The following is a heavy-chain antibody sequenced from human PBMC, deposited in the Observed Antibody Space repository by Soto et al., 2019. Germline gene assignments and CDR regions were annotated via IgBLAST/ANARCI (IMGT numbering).Heavy chain of an antibody. Sequence: ASVKVSCKASGYTFTSYGISWVRQAPGQGLEWMGWISAYNGNTNYAQKLQGRVTMTTDTSTSTAYMELRSLRSDDTAVYYCARSPRDFTNGVCYTSFYYYYMDVWGKGTTVTVSS. CDR1: GYTFTSYG. J-gene: IGHJ6*03. CDR3: ARSPRDFTNGVCYTSFYYYYMDV. D-gene: IGHD2-8*01. V-gene: IGHV1-18*01. CDR2: ISAYNGNT.